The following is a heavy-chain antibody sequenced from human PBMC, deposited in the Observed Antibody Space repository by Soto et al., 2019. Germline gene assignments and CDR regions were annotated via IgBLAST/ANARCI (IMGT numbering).Heavy chain of an antibody. CDR3: ARVRGTALVTSYLDY. CDR2: ITSDTRTI. Sequence: TGGSLRLSCAGSGFTFNDYSMNWVRQAPGKGLEWVSFITSDTRTIIYADSVRGRFTISRDNTKNSLYLQMNSLRDDDTAVYYCARVRGTALVTSYLDYWGQGTLVTVSS. D-gene: IGHD6-13*01. V-gene: IGHV3-48*02. CDR1: GFTFNDYS. J-gene: IGHJ4*02.